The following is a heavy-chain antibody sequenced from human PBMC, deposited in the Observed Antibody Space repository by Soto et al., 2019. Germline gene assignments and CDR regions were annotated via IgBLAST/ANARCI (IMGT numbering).Heavy chain of an antibody. J-gene: IGHJ4*02. CDR1: GGSISSYY. V-gene: IGHV4-59*01. CDR3: ARVRLTGYYPTLNFDY. D-gene: IGHD3-9*01. Sequence: PSETLSLTCTVSGGSISSYYWSWIRQPPGKGLEWIGYIYYSGSTNYNPSLKSRVTISVDTSKNQFSLKLSSVTAADTAVYYCARVRLTGYYPTLNFDYWGQGTLVTVSS. CDR2: IYYSGST.